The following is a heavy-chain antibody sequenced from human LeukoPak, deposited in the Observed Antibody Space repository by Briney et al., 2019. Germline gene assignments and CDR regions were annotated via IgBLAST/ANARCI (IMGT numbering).Heavy chain of an antibody. J-gene: IGHJ4*02. CDR1: GGTFSSYA. CDR3: ARGRQLWSGQPALIDY. D-gene: IGHD5-18*01. V-gene: IGHV1-69*13. Sequence: SVKVSCKASGGTFSSYAISWVRQAPGQGLEWMGGIIPIFGTANYAQKFQGRVTITADESTSTAYMELSSLRSEDTAVYYCARGRQLWSGQPALIDYWGQGTLVTVSS. CDR2: IIPIFGTA.